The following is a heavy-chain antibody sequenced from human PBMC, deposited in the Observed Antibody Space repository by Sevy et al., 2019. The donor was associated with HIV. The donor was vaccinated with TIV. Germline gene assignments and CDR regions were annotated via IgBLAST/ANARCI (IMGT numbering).Heavy chain of an antibody. V-gene: IGHV3-23*01. J-gene: IGHJ5*01. Sequence: GGSLRLSCAASGFTFSSHAMSWVRQAPGKGLEWVSAISDSSGSTFYADSVKGRFTISRDNSKNTVNLEMNSLRVEDTALYFCARDSARVIVPTAGFDSWGQGVLVTVSS. D-gene: IGHD2-21*01. CDR3: ARDSARVIVPTAGFDS. CDR1: GFTFSSHA. CDR2: ISDSSGST.